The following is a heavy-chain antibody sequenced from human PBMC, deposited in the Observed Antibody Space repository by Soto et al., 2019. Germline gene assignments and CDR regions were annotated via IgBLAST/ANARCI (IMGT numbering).Heavy chain of an antibody. V-gene: IGHV4-39*01. Sequence: SETLSLSCTVSGGSISSSGYYWGWIRQPPGKGLEWIGCIYYSGSTYYNPSLKSRVTISVDTSKNQFSLKLSSVTAADTAVYYCARNSLTGYYYTNWFDPWGQGTLVTVSS. CDR2: IYYSGST. J-gene: IGHJ5*02. CDR1: GGSISSSGYY. D-gene: IGHD3-9*01. CDR3: ARNSLTGYYYTNWFDP.